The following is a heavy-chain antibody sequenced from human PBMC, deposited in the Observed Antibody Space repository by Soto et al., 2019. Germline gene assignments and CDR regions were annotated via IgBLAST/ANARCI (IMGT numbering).Heavy chain of an antibody. Sequence: QVQLQESGPGLVKPSQTLSLTCTVSGGSISNGDYFWSWIRQPPGKGLEWIGHIFHSGSTLFNPSLRRRVSISLDTSKIQFPLKLRSVTAADTAVYFCARDPPPGGEINERPAYAFDNWGQGTTVTVSS. J-gene: IGHJ3*02. V-gene: IGHV4-31*03. CDR2: IFHSGST. CDR3: ARDPPPGGEINERPAYAFDN. CDR1: GGSISNGDYF. D-gene: IGHD2-8*01.